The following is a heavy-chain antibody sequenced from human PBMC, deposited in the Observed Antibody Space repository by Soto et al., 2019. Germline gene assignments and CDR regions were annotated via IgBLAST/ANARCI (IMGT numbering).Heavy chain of an antibody. CDR1: GVTFRSYG. CDR3: ANGNEFWRGYDHYMDV. CDR2: IWFDGSKK. V-gene: IGHV3-33*06. D-gene: IGHD3-3*01. J-gene: IGHJ6*03. Sequence: VGSLRLSCAASGVTFRSYGIHWVRQAPGKGLEWVALIWFDGSKKYYVDSVKGRFAVSRDNSKNTLYLQMHSLRVEDMAVYYCANGNEFWRGYDHYMDVWGKGTTVTGSS.